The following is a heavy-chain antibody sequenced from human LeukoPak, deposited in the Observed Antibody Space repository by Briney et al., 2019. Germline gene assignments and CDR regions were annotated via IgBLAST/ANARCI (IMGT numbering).Heavy chain of an antibody. Sequence: SETLSLTCTVSGGSISSYYWSWIRQPPGKGLEWIGYIYYSGSTNYNPSLKSRVTISVDTSRNQFSLKLSSVTAADTAVYYCARVLRYFDWLLPRPDNMDDAFDIWGQGTMVTVSS. D-gene: IGHD3-9*01. CDR3: ARVLRYFDWLLPRPDNMDDAFDI. J-gene: IGHJ3*02. CDR1: GGSISSYY. CDR2: IYYSGST. V-gene: IGHV4-59*01.